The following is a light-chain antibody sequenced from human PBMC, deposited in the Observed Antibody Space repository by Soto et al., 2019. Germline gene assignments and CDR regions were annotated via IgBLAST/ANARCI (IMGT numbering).Light chain of an antibody. CDR2: STS. Sequence: QAVVTQEPSLTVSPGGTVTLTCASSTGAVTGGYYPNWFQRKPGQAPRPLIYSTSNKHSWTPARFSGSLLGGKAALTLSGVQPEDEAEYYCLLYYGCAQLIFGGVPNLTVL. CDR3: LLYYGCAQLI. CDR1: TGAVTGGYY. J-gene: IGLJ2*01. V-gene: IGLV7-43*01.